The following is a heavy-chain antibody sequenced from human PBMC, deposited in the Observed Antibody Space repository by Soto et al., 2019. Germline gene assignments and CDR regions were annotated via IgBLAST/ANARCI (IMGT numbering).Heavy chain of an antibody. D-gene: IGHD3-22*01. J-gene: IGHJ3*02. CDR2: ISGSGGST. CDR3: AKVGDYNDSSGYLWAFAI. CDR1: GFTFSSYA. V-gene: IGHV3-23*01. Sequence: EVQLLESGGGLVQPGGSLRLSCAASGFTFSSYAMSWVRQAPGKGLEWVSAISGSGGSTYYADSVKGRFTISRDNSKNTLYLQMNSLRAEDTAVYYCAKVGDYNDSSGYLWAFAIWGQGTMVTVSS.